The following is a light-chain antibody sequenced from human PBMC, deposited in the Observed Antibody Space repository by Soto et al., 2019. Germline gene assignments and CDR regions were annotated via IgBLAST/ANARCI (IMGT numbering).Light chain of an antibody. J-gene: IGLJ1*01. CDR1: SSDVGGFNY. V-gene: IGLV2-14*03. CDR3: NSYTSSSTYV. CDR2: DVT. Sequence: CVLTQPASVSGSPGQSITISCNGTSSDVGGFNYVSWYQQHPGKAPKLMIYDVTNRPSGVSYRFSGSKSGNTASLTISGLQAEDEADYYCNSYTSSSTYVFGTGTKVTVL.